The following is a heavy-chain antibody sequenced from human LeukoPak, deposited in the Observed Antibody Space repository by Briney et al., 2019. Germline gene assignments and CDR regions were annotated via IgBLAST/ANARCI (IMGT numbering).Heavy chain of an antibody. CDR3: AKDKLTYFDY. CDR1: RFTFSTRW. J-gene: IGHJ4*02. CDR2: ISGSGGST. V-gene: IGHV3-23*01. Sequence: GGSLRLSCAASRFTFSTRWMNLVRQAPGKGLEWVSAISGSGGSTYYADSVKGRFTISRDNSKNTLYLQMNSLRAEDTAVYYCAKDKLTYFDYWGQGTLVTVSS. D-gene: IGHD3-9*01.